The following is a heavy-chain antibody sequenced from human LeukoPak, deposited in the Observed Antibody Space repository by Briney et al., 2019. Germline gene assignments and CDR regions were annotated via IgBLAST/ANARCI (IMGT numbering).Heavy chain of an antibody. CDR1: GFTFSSYW. CDR2: INSDGSST. Sequence: GGSLRLSCAASGFTFSSYWMHWVRQAPGKGLVWVSRINSDGSSTSYADSVKGRFTISRDNAKNTLYLQMNSLRAEDTAVYYCARPPMVRGVLDYWGQGTLVTVSS. V-gene: IGHV3-74*01. CDR3: ARPPMVRGVLDY. J-gene: IGHJ4*02. D-gene: IGHD3-10*01.